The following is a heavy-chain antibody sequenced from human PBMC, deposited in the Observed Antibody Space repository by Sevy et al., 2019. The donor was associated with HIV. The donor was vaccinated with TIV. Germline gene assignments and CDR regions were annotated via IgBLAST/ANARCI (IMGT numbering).Heavy chain of an antibody. D-gene: IGHD2-2*01. CDR3: ATPVVVPAAMCFDY. Sequence: GGSLRLSCAASGFTFSSYAMSWVRQAPGKGLEWVSAISGSGGSTYYADSVKGRFTISRDNSKNTLYLQMNSLRAEVTAVYYCATPVVVPAAMCFDYWGQGTLVTVSS. CDR1: GFTFSSYA. J-gene: IGHJ4*02. V-gene: IGHV3-23*01. CDR2: ISGSGGST.